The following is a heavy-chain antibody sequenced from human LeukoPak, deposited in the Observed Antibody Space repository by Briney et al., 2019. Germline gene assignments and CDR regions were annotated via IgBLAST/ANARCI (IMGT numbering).Heavy chain of an antibody. Sequence: GGSLRLSCAASGFTFSSFEMNWVRQAPGKGLEWVSYISSSARTIYYADSVKGRFTISRDNAKNSLYLQMNSLRAEDTAVYYCASGDDFWSGYHFDYWGLGTLVTVSS. J-gene: IGHJ4*02. D-gene: IGHD3-3*01. CDR3: ASGDDFWSGYHFDY. V-gene: IGHV3-48*03. CDR1: GFTFSSFE. CDR2: ISSSARTI.